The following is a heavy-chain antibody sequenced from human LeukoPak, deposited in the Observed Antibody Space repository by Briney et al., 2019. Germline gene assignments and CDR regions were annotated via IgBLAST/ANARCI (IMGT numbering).Heavy chain of an antibody. V-gene: IGHV3-23*01. J-gene: IGHJ4*02. D-gene: IGHD3-16*01. CDR3: AKDDSWGSGPFDY. CDR2: LSGSGDNT. Sequence: PGGSLRLSCAASGFTFSSYAMSWVRQTPEKGLEWVSTLSGSGDNTYYADSVKGRFTISRDNSKNTLFLQMNSLRAEDTAVYYCAKDDSWGSGPFDYGGQGTLVTVSS. CDR1: GFTFSSYA.